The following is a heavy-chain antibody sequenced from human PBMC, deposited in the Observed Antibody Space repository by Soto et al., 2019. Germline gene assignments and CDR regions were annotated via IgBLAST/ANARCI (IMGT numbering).Heavy chain of an antibody. CDR2: ISANNGNT. CDR1: GYTFTSYG. Sequence: QVQLVQSGAEVKKPGASVKVSCKASGYTFTSYGISWVRQAPGQGLEWMGWISANNGNTKYAQNFQGRVTMTTDTSTSTAYMELRSLRSDDTAVYSFARAYSPGLFDPWGQGTFVTVSS. V-gene: IGHV1-18*01. J-gene: IGHJ5*02. D-gene: IGHD2-15*01. CDR3: ARAYSPGLFDP.